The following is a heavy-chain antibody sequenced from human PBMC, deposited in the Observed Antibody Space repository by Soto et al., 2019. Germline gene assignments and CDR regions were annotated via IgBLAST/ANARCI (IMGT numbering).Heavy chain of an antibody. CDR1: DFDFSSYA. V-gene: IGHV3-23*01. J-gene: IGHJ3*02. CDR2: LTPSGGET. Sequence: PGGSLRLSCAASDFDFSSYAMIWVRQAPGKGLEWVSALTPSGGETYYADSVKGRFTISRDNSMNALYLQMNSLRIEDTAVYYCAHPRGYGVFDAYDIWGQGTMVTVSS. CDR3: AHPRGYGVFDAYDI. D-gene: IGHD4-17*01.